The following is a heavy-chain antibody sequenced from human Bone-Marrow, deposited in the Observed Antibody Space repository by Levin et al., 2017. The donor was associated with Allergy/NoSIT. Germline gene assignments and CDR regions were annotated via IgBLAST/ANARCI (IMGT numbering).Heavy chain of an antibody. D-gene: IGHD2-2*01. CDR3: AREKQYQLPLYYYYYIDV. CDR1: GDSMTTNDW. J-gene: IGHJ6*03. Sequence: SETLSLTCAVSGDSMTTNDWWTWVRQPPGKGLEWIGEISHRGNANYNPSLKSRVTLSVDKSKNQFSLRVTSVTAADTAVYYCAREKQYQLPLYYYYYIDVWGKGTTVTVSS. V-gene: IGHV4-4*02. CDR2: ISHRGNA.